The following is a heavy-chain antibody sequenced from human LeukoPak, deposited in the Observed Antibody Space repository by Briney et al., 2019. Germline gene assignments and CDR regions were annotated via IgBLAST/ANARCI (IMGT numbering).Heavy chain of an antibody. D-gene: IGHD6-13*01. CDR3: ARLPYSSPPR. Sequence: SQTLSLTCTVSGGSISSYYWSWIRQPPGKGLEWIGYIYYSGSTNYNPSLKSRVTISVDTSKNQFSLKLSSVTAADTAVYYCARLPYSSPPRWGQGTLVTVSS. CDR2: IYYSGST. V-gene: IGHV4-59*08. J-gene: IGHJ4*02. CDR1: GGSISSYY.